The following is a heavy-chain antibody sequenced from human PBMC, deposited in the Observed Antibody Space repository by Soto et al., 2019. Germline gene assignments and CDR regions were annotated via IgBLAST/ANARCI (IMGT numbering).Heavy chain of an antibody. CDR1: GFTFSDYY. CDR3: ARSGDNYNLLDY. J-gene: IGHJ4*02. Sequence: PGGSLRLSCAASGFTFSDYYMSWIRQAPGKVLEWLSYSSDSGTFTRYADSVKGRFSISRDNAKNSLYLQINSLRGEDTAIYYCARSGDNYNLLDYWGQGTPVTVSS. CDR2: SSDSGTFT. D-gene: IGHD1-1*01. V-gene: IGHV3-11*06.